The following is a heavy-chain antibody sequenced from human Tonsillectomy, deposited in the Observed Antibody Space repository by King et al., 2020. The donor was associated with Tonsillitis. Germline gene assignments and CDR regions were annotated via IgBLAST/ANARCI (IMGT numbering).Heavy chain of an antibody. CDR1: GFTFSHYW. V-gene: IGHV3-7*01. CDR3: ARDPYDHNGYYYFGAFDI. CDR2: IKQDGNER. D-gene: IGHD3-22*01. Sequence: VQLVESGGGLVQPGGSLRLSCSASGFTFSHYWMTWVRQAPGKGLEWVANIKQDGNERQYVESVKGRFTISRDNGKNSLYLQMSSLRVEDTAVYYCARDPYDHNGYYYFGAFDIWGQGTVVTVSS. J-gene: IGHJ3*02.